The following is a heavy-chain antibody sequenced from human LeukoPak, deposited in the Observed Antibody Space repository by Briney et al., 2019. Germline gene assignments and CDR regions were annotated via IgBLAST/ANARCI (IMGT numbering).Heavy chain of an antibody. CDR1: GFTFSSYS. V-gene: IGHV3-21*01. J-gene: IGHJ4*02. Sequence: GGSLRLSCAASGFTFSSYSMNWVRQAPGKGLEWVSSISSSTYYIYYADSVKGRFTISRDNAKNSLYLQMNSLRAEDTAVYYCARANYGDYTFDYWGQGTLVTVSS. D-gene: IGHD4-17*01. CDR2: ISSSTYYI. CDR3: ARANYGDYTFDY.